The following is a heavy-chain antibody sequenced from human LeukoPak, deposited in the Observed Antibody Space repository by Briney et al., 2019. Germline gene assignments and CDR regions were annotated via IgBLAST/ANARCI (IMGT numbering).Heavy chain of an antibody. J-gene: IGHJ4*02. D-gene: IGHD5-18*01. Sequence: GSLTLSCAASGFSVSNTYMSWVRQAPGKGLEWVSIIYSGGNTYYADSVKGRYTISRDNSKNTLYLQMNSLRAEDTAVYYCARDQYSYAHAAHWGQGTVVAVSS. CDR2: IYSGGNT. CDR1: GFSVSNTY. V-gene: IGHV3-53*01. CDR3: ARDQYSYAHAAH.